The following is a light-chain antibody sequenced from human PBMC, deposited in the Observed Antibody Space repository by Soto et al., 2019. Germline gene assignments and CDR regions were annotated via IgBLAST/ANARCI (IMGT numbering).Light chain of an antibody. Sequence: DIQMSQSPSSVSASVGDRVTTTCRASQDFNNRLAWYQQTPGKAPKLLIYAASSLQPGVPSRFSGSGSGTDFTLTISSLQPEDFATYYCQQANRFPYSFGQGTKLEMK. CDR3: QQANRFPYS. V-gene: IGKV1-12*01. CDR2: AAS. CDR1: QDFNNR. J-gene: IGKJ2*03.